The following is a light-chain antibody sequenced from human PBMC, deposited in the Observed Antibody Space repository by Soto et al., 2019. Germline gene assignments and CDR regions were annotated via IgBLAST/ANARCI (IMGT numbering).Light chain of an antibody. CDR3: QQYNSWPT. J-gene: IGKJ1*01. V-gene: IGKV3-15*01. Sequence: IVMTQSPATLSMSPGETATLSRRASQAISSNLAWYQQKPGQAPRLLIYGASTRATGIPARFSGSGSGTEFTLTISSLFSEDFAVYYCQQYNSWPTFGQGTKVDI. CDR1: QAISSN. CDR2: GAS.